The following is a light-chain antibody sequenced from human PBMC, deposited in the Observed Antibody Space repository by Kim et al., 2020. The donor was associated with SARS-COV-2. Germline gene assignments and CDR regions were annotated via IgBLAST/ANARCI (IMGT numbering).Light chain of an antibody. V-gene: IGKV3-20*01. CDR3: QQYGDSPLT. Sequence: APGEGATLTCRASQSVRSSYLAWYQQKPGQAPRLLIYNASNRATGIPDRFSGSGSGTDFTLTISRVQPEDFAVYYCQQYGDSPLTFGQGTKVDIK. J-gene: IGKJ1*01. CDR2: NAS. CDR1: QSVRSSY.